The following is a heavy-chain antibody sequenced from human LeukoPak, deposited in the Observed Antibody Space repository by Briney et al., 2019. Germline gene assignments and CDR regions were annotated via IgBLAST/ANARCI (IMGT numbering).Heavy chain of an antibody. CDR2: ISAYNGNT. J-gene: IGHJ3*02. Sequence: ATVKVSCKASGYTFTSYGISGVRQAPGQGLEWMGWISAYNGNTNYAQKLQGRVTMTTDASTSTAYMELRSLRSDDTAVYYCAAASLQYYYDSSGYSHAFDIWGQGTMVTVSS. D-gene: IGHD3-22*01. V-gene: IGHV1-18*01. CDR1: GYTFTSYG. CDR3: AAASLQYYYDSSGYSHAFDI.